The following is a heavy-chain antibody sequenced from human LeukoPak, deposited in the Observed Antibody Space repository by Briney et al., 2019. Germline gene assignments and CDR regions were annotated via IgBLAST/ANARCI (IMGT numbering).Heavy chain of an antibody. CDR1: GGSISSGDYY. J-gene: IGHJ6*02. CDR3: ARDAPWGFDYYYGMDV. Sequence: PSQTLSLTCTVSGGSISSGDYYWSWIRQPPGKGLEWIGYIYYSGSTYYNPSLKSRVTISVDTSKNQFSLKLSSVTAADTAVYYCARDAPWGFDYYYGMDVWGQGTTVTVSS. V-gene: IGHV4-30-4*01. D-gene: IGHD7-27*01. CDR2: IYYSGST.